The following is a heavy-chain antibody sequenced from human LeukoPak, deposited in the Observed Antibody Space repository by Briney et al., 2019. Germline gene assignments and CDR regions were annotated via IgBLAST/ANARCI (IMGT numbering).Heavy chain of an antibody. CDR1: SDSISSFY. D-gene: IGHD6-13*01. V-gene: IGHV4-59*01. J-gene: IGHJ4*02. CDR2: IFHTGST. CDR3: ARDRLAAGLFDS. Sequence: SETLSLTCTVSSDSISSFYWGWIRQPPGKGLEWIGYIFHTGSTNYNPSLKGRVTISVDTSKSQFSLKVSSVTAADTAVYYCARDRLAAGLFDSWGQGTLVTVSS.